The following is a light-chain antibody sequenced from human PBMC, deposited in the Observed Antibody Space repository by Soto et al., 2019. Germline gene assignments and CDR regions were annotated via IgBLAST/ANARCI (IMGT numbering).Light chain of an antibody. V-gene: IGLV3-21*02. Sequence: SYELTQPTSVSVAPGQTARITCGGNNIGIKSVHWYQQKPGQAPVLLVYNDSDRPSGIPERFSGSNSGNTATLTISRVEAGDEADYYCQVWDSSSDHVVFGGGTQLTVL. CDR2: NDS. CDR1: NIGIKS. CDR3: QVWDSSSDHVV. J-gene: IGLJ2*01.